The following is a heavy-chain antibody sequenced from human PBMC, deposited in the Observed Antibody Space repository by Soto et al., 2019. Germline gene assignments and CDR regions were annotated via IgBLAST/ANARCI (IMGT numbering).Heavy chain of an antibody. CDR3: ARQFYDFWSGYYTGPFYY. V-gene: IGHV5-51*01. J-gene: IGHJ4*02. CDR2: IYPGDSDT. Sequence: GESLKISCKGSGYSFTSYWIGWVRQMPGKGLEWMGIIYPGDSDTRYSPSFQGQVTISADKSISTAYLQWSSLKASDTAMYYCARQFYDFWSGYYTGPFYYWGQGTLVTVSS. D-gene: IGHD3-3*01. CDR1: GYSFTSYW.